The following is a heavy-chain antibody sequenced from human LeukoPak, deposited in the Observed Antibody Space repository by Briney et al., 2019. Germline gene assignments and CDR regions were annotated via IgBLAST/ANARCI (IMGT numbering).Heavy chain of an antibody. CDR1: GFTFSSYA. J-gene: IGHJ4*02. CDR3: ARGGEDSPLWFEPKQYHFDC. CDR2: IYSGGTT. D-gene: IGHD3-10*01. Sequence: GGSLRLSCAASGFTFSSYAMSWVRQAPGKGLEWVSVIYSGGTTYYADSVKGRFTISRDDSKNTVFLQMNSLRAEDTALYYCARGGEDSPLWFEPKQYHFDCWGQGALVTVSS. V-gene: IGHV3-53*01.